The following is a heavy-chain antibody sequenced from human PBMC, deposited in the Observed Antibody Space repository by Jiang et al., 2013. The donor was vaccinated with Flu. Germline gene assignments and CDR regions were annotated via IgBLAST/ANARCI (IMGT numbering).Heavy chain of an antibody. CDR1: GFDFNSAW. CDR3: TKVRDPTTWSLDY. J-gene: IGHJ4*02. V-gene: IGHV3-15*07. D-gene: IGHD1-14*01. Sequence: QLVESGGGLVKPGGSLRLSCAASGFDFNSAWMTWVRQAPGKGLEWVGRIKSKRGGGTTDFAAPVKGRFTISRDDSKNTVYLQMNSLKAEDTAVYYCTKVRDPTTWSLDYWGQGTLVIVSS. CDR2: IKSKRGGGTT.